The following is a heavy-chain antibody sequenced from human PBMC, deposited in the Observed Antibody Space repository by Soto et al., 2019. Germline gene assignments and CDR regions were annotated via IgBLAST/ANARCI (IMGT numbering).Heavy chain of an antibody. D-gene: IGHD2-15*01. CDR3: ARGICGGNHY. Sequence: PDQSRTISCKGSGYSFTNHWIDLVRQIPGKGLQWMGVISPADSDIKYSPSFQGHVTLSVDKSTSTAYLQWSGLKGSDTGVYFCARGICGGNHYWGQGTQVTVSS. J-gene: IGHJ4*02. CDR2: ISPADSDI. V-gene: IGHV5-51*01. CDR1: GYSFTNHW.